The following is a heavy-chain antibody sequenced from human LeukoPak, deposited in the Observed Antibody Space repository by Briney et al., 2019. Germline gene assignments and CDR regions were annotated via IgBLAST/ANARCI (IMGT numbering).Heavy chain of an antibody. D-gene: IGHD2-2*01. CDR1: GFTFSNFA. CDR2: ISSSSTI. Sequence: PGGSLRLSCVASGFTFSNFAMNWVRQAPGKGLEWVSYISSSSTIYYADSVKGRFTISRDNSKNTLYLQMNSLRAEDTAVHYCAKVGSTSLYYYYYMDVWGKGTTVTVSS. CDR3: AKVGSTSLYYYYYMDV. J-gene: IGHJ6*03. V-gene: IGHV3-23*01.